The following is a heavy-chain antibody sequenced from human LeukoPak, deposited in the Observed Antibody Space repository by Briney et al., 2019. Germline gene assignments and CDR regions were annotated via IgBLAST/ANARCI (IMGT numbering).Heavy chain of an antibody. CDR2: ISYDGSNK. CDR3: ARENLPIQLCLDY. CDR1: GNYW. D-gene: IGHD5-18*01. Sequence: HPGGSLRLSCAASGNYWMHWVRQAPGKGLEWVAVISYDGSNKYYADSVKGRFTISRDNSKNTLYLQMNSLRAEDTAVYYCARENLPIQLCLDYWGQGTLVTVSS. V-gene: IGHV3-30-3*01. J-gene: IGHJ4*02.